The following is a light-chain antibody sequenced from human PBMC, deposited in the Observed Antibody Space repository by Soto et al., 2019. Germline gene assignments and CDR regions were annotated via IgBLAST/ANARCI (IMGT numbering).Light chain of an antibody. CDR3: QQFDSVPLT. V-gene: IGKV1-33*01. CDR2: DTS. CDR1: HDIGTY. J-gene: IGKJ4*01. Sequence: DVQMTQSPSSLSASVGDRVTITCQASHDIGTYLNWYQHKPGKAPKLLIFDTSHLATGVPARFSGSGSDTYFTFIITNLQAEDFAAYYCQQFDSVPLTFGGGTHVEI.